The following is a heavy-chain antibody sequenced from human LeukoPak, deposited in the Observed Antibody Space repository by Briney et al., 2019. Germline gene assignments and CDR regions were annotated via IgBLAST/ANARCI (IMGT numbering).Heavy chain of an antibody. CDR1: GYTFTGYY. D-gene: IGHD3-9*01. CDR3: ARDLQVGYYDILTGSPSHYYYYGMDV. CDR2: INPNSGGT. J-gene: IGHJ6*02. Sequence: GASVKVSCRASGYTFTGYYMHWVRQAPGQGLEWMGWINPNSGGTNYAQKFQGWVTMTRDTSISTAYMELSRLRSDDTAVYYCARDLQVGYYDILTGSPSHYYYYGMDVWGQGTTVTVSS. V-gene: IGHV1-2*04.